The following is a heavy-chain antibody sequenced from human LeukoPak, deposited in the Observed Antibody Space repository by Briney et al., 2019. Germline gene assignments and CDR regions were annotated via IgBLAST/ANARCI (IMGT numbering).Heavy chain of an antibody. CDR3: ARDQGIRSYGYAYYDY. CDR1: GFTFSSYG. J-gene: IGHJ4*02. V-gene: IGHV3-30*03. Sequence: GGSLRLSCAASGFTFSSYGMHWVRQAPGKGLEWVAVISYDGSNKYYADSVKGRFTISRDNAKNSLYLQMNSLRAEDTAVYYCARDQGIRSYGYAYYDYWGQGTLVTVSS. CDR2: ISYDGSNK. D-gene: IGHD5-18*01.